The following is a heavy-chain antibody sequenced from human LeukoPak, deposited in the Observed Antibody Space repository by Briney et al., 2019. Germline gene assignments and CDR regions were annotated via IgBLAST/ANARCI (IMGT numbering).Heavy chain of an antibody. J-gene: IGHJ5*02. D-gene: IGHD3-10*01. CDR1: GGSISSYY. CDR3: ARMTYGSGSYYGNWFDP. CDR2: IYYSGST. V-gene: IGHV4-59*12. Sequence: SETLSLTCTVSGGSISSYYWSWIRQPPGKGLEWIGHIYYSGSTKYNPSLKSRVNISVDTSRNQFSLKLSSVTAADTAVYYCARMTYGSGSYYGNWFDPWGQGTLVTVSS.